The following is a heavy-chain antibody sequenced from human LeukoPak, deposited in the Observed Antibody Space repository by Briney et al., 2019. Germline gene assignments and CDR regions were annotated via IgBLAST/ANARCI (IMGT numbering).Heavy chain of an antibody. CDR2: IYYSGST. Sequence: SETLSLTCTVSGGSVSSGSYYWSWIRQPPGKGLEWIGYIYYSGSTNYNPSLKSRVTISVDTSKNQFSLKLSSVTAADTAVYYCARAYGDYHHWGQGTLVTVSS. CDR1: GGSVSSGSYY. V-gene: IGHV4-61*01. CDR3: ARAYGDYHH. J-gene: IGHJ1*01. D-gene: IGHD4-17*01.